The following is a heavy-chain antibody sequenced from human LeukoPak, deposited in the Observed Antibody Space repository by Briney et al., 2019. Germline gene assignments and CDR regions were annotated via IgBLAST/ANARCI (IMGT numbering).Heavy chain of an antibody. CDR2: INHSGNT. V-gene: IGHV4-34*01. D-gene: IGHD3-10*01. CDR1: GGSFSGYY. Sequence: PSETLSLTCAVYGGSFSGYYWSWIRQPPGKGLEWIGEINHSGNTNYNPSLKSRVTISVDTSKNQFSLKLSSVTAADTAVYYCARDETYYYGSGSSSWFDPWGQGTLVTVSS. J-gene: IGHJ5*02. CDR3: ARDETYYYGSGSSSWFDP.